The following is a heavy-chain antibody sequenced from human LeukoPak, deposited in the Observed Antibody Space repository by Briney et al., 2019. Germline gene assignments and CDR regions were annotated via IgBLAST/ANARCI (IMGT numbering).Heavy chain of an antibody. D-gene: IGHD3-22*01. Sequence: GGSLRLSCAASGFTFSSYAMSWVRQAPGKGLEWVSAISGSGGSTYYADSVKGRFTISRDNSKNTLYLQMNSLRAEDTAVYYCAKDDYYDSTARLFDYWGQGTLVTVSS. V-gene: IGHV3-23*01. CDR3: AKDDYYDSTARLFDY. J-gene: IGHJ4*02. CDR1: GFTFSSYA. CDR2: ISGSGGST.